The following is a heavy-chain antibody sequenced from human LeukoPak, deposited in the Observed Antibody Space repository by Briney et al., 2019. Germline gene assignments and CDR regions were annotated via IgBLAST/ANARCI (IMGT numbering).Heavy chain of an antibody. J-gene: IGHJ3*02. CDR1: GGSIRSSSYY. V-gene: IGHV4-39*07. D-gene: IGHD3-10*01. Sequence: PSETLSLTCTVSGGSIRSSSYYWGWIRQPPGKGLECIGTIYYSGSTYYNPSLKSRVTISVDTSKNQFSLTLSSVIAADTAGYYRATNRGEYDAFDIWGEGTMVTVSS. CDR2: IYYSGST. CDR3: ATNRGEYDAFDI.